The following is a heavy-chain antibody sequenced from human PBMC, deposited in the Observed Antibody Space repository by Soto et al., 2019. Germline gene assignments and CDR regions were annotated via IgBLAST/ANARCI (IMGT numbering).Heavy chain of an antibody. CDR2: INPNSGGT. CDR1: GYTFTGYY. CDR3: ARGHIVVVTATHHRSIPMDV. D-gene: IGHD2-21*02. Sequence: QVQLVQSGAEVKKPGASVKVSCKASGYTFTGYYMHWVRQAPGQGLEWMGWINPNSGGTNYAQKFQGWVTMTRDTSISTAYMELSRLRSDDTAVYYCARGHIVVVTATHHRSIPMDVWGQGTTVTVSS. V-gene: IGHV1-2*04. J-gene: IGHJ6*02.